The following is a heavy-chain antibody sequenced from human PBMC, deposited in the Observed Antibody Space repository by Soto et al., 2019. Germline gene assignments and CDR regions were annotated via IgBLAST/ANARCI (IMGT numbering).Heavy chain of an antibody. Sequence: EVQLLESGGGLVQPGGSLRLSCAASGFTFSSYAMSWVRQAPGKGLEWVSAISGSGGSTYYADSVKGRITISRDNTKNTLYLQMNSLRAEDPAVYYCAKDQATTFYYYYGMDVWGQGTTVTVSS. D-gene: IGHD5-12*01. CDR2: ISGSGGST. CDR1: GFTFSSYA. CDR3: AKDQATTFYYYYGMDV. V-gene: IGHV3-23*01. J-gene: IGHJ6*02.